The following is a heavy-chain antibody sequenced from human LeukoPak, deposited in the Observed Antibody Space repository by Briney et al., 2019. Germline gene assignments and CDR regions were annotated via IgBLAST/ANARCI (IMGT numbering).Heavy chain of an antibody. CDR3: AREGQLPSEYRYFDY. D-gene: IGHD2-2*01. V-gene: IGHV3-11*04. J-gene: IGHJ4*02. CDR1: GFTFSDYY. Sequence: PGGSLRLSCAASGFTFSDYYMSWIRQAPGKGLEWVSYISSSSSTIYYADSVKGRFTISRDNAKNSLYLQMNSLRAEDTAVYYCAREGQLPSEYRYFDYWGQGTLVTVSS. CDR2: ISSSSSTI.